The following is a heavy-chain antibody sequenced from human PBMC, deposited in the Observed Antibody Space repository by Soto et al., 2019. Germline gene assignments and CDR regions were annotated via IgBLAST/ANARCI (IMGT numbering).Heavy chain of an antibody. CDR3: ATRQVATIFPGI. D-gene: IGHD5-12*01. Sequence: QVQLQESGPGLVKPSQTLSLTCTVSGGSISSGGYYWSWILQHPGKGLEWIGYIYYSGSTYYNPSLKSRVTISVDTSKNQFSLKLSSVTAADTAVSDCATRQVATIFPGIWGQGTMVTVSS. CDR1: GGSISSGGYY. CDR2: IYYSGST. V-gene: IGHV4-31*03. J-gene: IGHJ3*02.